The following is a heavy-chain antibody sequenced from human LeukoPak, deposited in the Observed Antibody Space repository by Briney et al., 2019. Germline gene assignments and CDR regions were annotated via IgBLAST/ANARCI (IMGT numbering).Heavy chain of an antibody. CDR3: AGLDPFAAHRFDY. Sequence: PSETLSLTCTVSGGSISSSSYYWGWIRQPPGKGLEWIGSIYYSGSTYYNPSLKSRVTISVDTSKSQFSLKLSSVTAADTAVYYCAGLDPFAAHRFDYWGQGTLVTVSS. CDR2: IYYSGST. J-gene: IGHJ4*02. CDR1: GGSISSSSYY. D-gene: IGHD6-6*01. V-gene: IGHV4-39*01.